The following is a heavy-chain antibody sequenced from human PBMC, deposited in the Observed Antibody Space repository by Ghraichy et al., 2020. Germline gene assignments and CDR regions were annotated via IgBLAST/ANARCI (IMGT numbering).Heavy chain of an antibody. D-gene: IGHD2-21*02. CDR1: GGSISSYY. CDR2: INYSGST. V-gene: IGHV4-59*01. CDR3: ARDREIAYCGGDCYSGWFDS. J-gene: IGHJ5*01. Sequence: SETLSLTCTVSGGSISSYYWSWIRQPPGKGLEWIGHINYSGSTNYNPSLKSRVTISVDTSKNQFSLKLSSVTAADTAVYYCARDREIAYCGGDCYSGWFDSWGQGTLVTVS.